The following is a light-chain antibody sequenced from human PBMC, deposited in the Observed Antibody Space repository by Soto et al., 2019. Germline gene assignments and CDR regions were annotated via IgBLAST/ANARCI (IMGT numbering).Light chain of an antibody. V-gene: IGKV1-39*01. Sequence: DIQMTQSPSSLSASVGDRVTLTCRASQSINTYLYWFQHKPGKAPNLLIYKASNLQSGVPSRFSGGGSGTDFTLTISSLQPEDFATYFCQQSYSTPSTFGQGTRLEIK. CDR2: KAS. J-gene: IGKJ5*01. CDR3: QQSYSTPST. CDR1: QSINTY.